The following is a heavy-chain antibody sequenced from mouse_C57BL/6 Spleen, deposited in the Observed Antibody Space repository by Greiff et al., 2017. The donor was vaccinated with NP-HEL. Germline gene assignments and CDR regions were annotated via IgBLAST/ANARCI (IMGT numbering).Heavy chain of an antibody. V-gene: IGHV1-7*01. CDR1: GYTFTSYW. J-gene: IGHJ4*01. CDR3: ARSPIYYGYDVRYYAMDY. D-gene: IGHD2-2*01. CDR2: INPSSGYT. Sequence: VKLMESGAELAKPGASVKLSCKASGYTFTSYWMHWVKQRPGQGLEWIGYINPSSGYTKYNQKFKDKATLTADKSSSTAYMQLSSLTYEDSAVYYCARSPIYYGYDVRYYAMDYWGQGTSVTVSS.